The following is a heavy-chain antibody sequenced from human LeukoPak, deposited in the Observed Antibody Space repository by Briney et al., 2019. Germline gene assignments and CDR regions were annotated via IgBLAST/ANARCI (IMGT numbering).Heavy chain of an antibody. V-gene: IGHV3-23*01. CDR2: SGTGGRT. D-gene: IGHD3-3*01. Sequence: GGSLRLSCAGSGFIFSDYVMSWVRQAPGKGLEWVSASGTGGRTYYADSVKGRFTISRDNSKNTLYLQMNSLRAEDTAVYYCAKDGGDYDFWSGYYTNVYYYGMDVWGQGTTVTVSS. J-gene: IGHJ6*02. CDR3: AKDGGDYDFWSGYYTNVYYYGMDV. CDR1: GFIFSDYV.